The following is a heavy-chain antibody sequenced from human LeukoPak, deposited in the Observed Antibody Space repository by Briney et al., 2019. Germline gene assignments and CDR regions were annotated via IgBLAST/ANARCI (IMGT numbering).Heavy chain of an antibody. CDR1: GYTFSNYG. CDR3: ARAGGVSFVARWFDP. V-gene: IGHV1-18*01. D-gene: IGHD3-16*01. Sequence: ASVKVSCKASGYTFSNYGISWVRQAPGQGLEWLGWVSAYNGNTNYAQKLQGRATMTTDTSTGIAYMELKSLRSDDTAVYYCARAGGVSFVARWFDPWGQGSLVTVSS. CDR2: VSAYNGNT. J-gene: IGHJ5*02.